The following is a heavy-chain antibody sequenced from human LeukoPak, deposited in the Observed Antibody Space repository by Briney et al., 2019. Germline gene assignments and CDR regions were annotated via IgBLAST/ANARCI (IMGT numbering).Heavy chain of an antibody. D-gene: IGHD5-24*01. J-gene: IGHJ4*02. Sequence: PGGSLRLSCAASGFTFSTYWITRVRQAPGKGLEWVVIIKPDGSEKYYVDSVKGRFTISRDNAENSLFLQMNGLRPEDTAVFYCARGQYTDGLSYWGQGTLVTVSS. CDR1: GFTFSTYW. V-gene: IGHV3-7*03. CDR2: IKPDGSEK. CDR3: ARGQYTDGLSY.